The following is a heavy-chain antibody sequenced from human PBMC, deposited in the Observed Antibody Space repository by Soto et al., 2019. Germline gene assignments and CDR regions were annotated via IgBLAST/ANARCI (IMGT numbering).Heavy chain of an antibody. J-gene: IGHJ5*02. CDR1: GASMNIYH. CDR2: IHSSGST. Sequence: SETLSLTCTVSGASMNIYHWSLIRQPAGKGLEWIGHIHSSGSTNYNPSLKSRVTMSVDTSKNQFSLRLMSLTAADTAVYYCARDQGVAAAGLTWFDPWGQGSLVTVSS. V-gene: IGHV4-4*07. CDR3: ARDQGVAAAGLTWFDP. D-gene: IGHD6-13*01.